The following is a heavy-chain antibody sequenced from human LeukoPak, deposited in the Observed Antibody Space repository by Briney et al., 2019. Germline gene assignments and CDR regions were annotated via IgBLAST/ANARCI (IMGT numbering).Heavy chain of an antibody. V-gene: IGHV3-23*01. D-gene: IGHD1-26*01. J-gene: IGHJ4*02. CDR1: GFTFSSYA. CDR2: ISGSGGSA. Sequence: GSLRLSCAASGFTFSSYAMSWVRQAPGKGLEWVSAISGSGGSAYYADSVKGRFSISRDNSKNTLYLQMNSLRAEDTAIYYCARDPSTARWELLMYYFDNWGQGTLVTVSS. CDR3: ARDPSTARWELLMYYFDN.